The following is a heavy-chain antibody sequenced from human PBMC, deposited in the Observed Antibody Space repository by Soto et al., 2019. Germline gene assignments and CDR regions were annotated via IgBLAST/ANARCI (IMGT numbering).Heavy chain of an antibody. CDR1: GGSITSSY. CDR2: IYDTGISGYTPST. V-gene: IGHV4-59*01. Sequence: SETLSLTCTVSGGSITSSYWSWIRRPPGKGLEWIAYIYDTGISGYTPSTSYNPSLKSRATMSVDTSKSQFSLKLTSVTAADTAVYYCARGEDAFFYYGLDVWGQGITVTVSS. CDR3: ARGEDAFFYYGLDV. J-gene: IGHJ6*02.